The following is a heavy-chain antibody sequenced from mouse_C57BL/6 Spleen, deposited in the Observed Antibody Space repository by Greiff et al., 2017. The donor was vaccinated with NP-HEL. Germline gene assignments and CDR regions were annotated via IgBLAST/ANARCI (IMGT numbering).Heavy chain of an antibody. CDR3: ARITTVNFDY. J-gene: IGHJ2*01. D-gene: IGHD1-1*01. V-gene: IGHV1-82*01. CDR1: GYAFSSSW. CDR2: IYPGDGDT. Sequence: QVQLQQSGPELVKPGASVKISCKASGYAFSSSWMNWVKQRPGKGLEWIGRIYPGDGDTNYNGKFKGKATLTADKSSSTAYMQLSSLTSEDSAVYFCARITTVNFDYWGQGTTLTVSS.